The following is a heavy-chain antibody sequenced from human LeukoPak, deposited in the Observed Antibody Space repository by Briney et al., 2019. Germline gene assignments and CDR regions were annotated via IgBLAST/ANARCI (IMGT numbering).Heavy chain of an antibody. V-gene: IGHV6-1*01. J-gene: IGHJ4*02. CDR2: TYYRSKWYN. CDR1: GDSVSTISAA. CDR3: AREGASLFDF. D-gene: IGHD4/OR15-4a*01. Sequence: PSQTLSLSCAISGDSVSTISAAWNWIRQSPSRGLEWLGRTYYRSKWYNDYAVSVKSRITINPDTSKNQFSLQLNSVTPEDTAMFYCAREGASLFDFWGQGTLVIVSS.